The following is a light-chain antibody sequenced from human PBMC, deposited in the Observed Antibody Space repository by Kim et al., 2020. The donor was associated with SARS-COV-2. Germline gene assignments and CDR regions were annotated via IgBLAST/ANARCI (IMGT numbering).Light chain of an antibody. J-gene: IGLJ1*01. CDR2: DVS. CDR3: SSYTSSSTLHV. CDR1: SSDVGGYNY. V-gene: IGLV2-14*03. Sequence: QSFTISCPGTSSDVGGYNYVSWYQQHPGKAPKLMIYDVSNRPSGVSNRFSGSKSGNTASLTISGLQAEDEADYYCSSYTSSSTLHVFGTGTKVTVL.